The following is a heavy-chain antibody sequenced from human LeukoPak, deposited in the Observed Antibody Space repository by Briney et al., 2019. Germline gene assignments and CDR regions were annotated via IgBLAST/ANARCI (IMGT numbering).Heavy chain of an antibody. V-gene: IGHV4-34*01. D-gene: IGHD3-22*01. Sequence: SETLSLTCAVYGGPFSGYYWSWIRQPPGKGLEWIGEINHSGSTNYNPSLKSRLTMSIDTSKNQFSLKLSSVTAADTAAYYCARHYYDSSGYRRDYYFDYWGQRTLVTVSS. CDR3: ARHYYDSSGYRRDYYFDY. CDR2: INHSGST. J-gene: IGHJ4*02. CDR1: GGPFSGYY.